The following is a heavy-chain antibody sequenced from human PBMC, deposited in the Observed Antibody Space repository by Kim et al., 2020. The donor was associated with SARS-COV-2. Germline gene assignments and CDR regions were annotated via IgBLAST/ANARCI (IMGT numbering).Heavy chain of an antibody. Sequence: SETLSLTCTVSGGSISTGGYYWSWIRQHPGKALEWIGYIYYRGKTNYNPSLKSRITISLDTSKNQFSLRLSSVTAADTAVYYCAREVYGNYYFDSWGQGT. CDR2: IYYRGKT. J-gene: IGHJ4*02. CDR1: GGSISTGGYY. CDR3: AREVYGNYYFDS. D-gene: IGHD1-1*01. V-gene: IGHV4-31*03.